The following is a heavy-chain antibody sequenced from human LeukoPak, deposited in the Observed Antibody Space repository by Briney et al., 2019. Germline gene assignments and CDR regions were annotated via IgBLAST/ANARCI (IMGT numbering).Heavy chain of an antibody. CDR1: GLTFSSYS. Sequence: GGSLRLSCVVSGLTFSSYSMSWARQAPGKGLDWVSGISASGGDTWYPDSVKGRFTISRDNSKNTLFLQMSSLRVEDTAMYYCAKDAAGPEYWGQGTLVTVSS. J-gene: IGHJ4*02. CDR2: ISASGGDT. V-gene: IGHV3-23*01. D-gene: IGHD6-13*01. CDR3: AKDAAGPEY.